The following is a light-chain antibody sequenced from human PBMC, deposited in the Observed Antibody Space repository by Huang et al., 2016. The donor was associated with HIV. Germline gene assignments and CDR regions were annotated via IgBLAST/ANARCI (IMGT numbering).Light chain of an antibody. CDR1: QSLFFSSNKRSY. CDR2: WAS. J-gene: IGKJ4*01. CDR3: QQYYHNPLT. V-gene: IGKV4-1*01. Sequence: DIVMTQSPDSLAVSLGERATINCRSSQSLFFSSNKRSYLAWYQKKPGQPPKLVIAWASARESGVPDRFSGSGSETHCTLTISSLQAEDVAVYYCQQYYHNPLTFGGGTKVEI.